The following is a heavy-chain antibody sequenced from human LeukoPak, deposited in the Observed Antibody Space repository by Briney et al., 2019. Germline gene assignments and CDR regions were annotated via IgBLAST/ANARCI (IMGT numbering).Heavy chain of an antibody. J-gene: IGHJ6*03. Sequence: GRSLRLSCAASGFTFSNYWMSWVRQAPGKGLEWVANIKQDGSAKYYLDSVNGRSTNSRDNAKNSLYPQMNSLRAEDTAVYYCARDGATFSGYDWYYYMDVWGKGTTVTVSS. CDR2: IKQDGSAK. CDR1: GFTFSNYW. V-gene: IGHV3-7*01. D-gene: IGHD5-12*01. CDR3: ARDGATFSGYDWYYYMDV.